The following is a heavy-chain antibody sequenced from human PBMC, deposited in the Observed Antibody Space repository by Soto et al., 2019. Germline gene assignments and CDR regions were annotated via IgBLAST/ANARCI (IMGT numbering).Heavy chain of an antibody. J-gene: IGHJ3*02. CDR1: GFTFSHYG. Sequence: QVQLVESGGGVVQPGRSLRLSCAASGFTFSHYGMNWVRQAPGKGLEWVALISYDGSHKHYEDSVKGRFTISRDNSDNXLXLXXSSLTTEDTDVYYCAKGSVLGYCTGGSCYGDAFDIWGQGTMVTVSS. V-gene: IGHV3-30*18. D-gene: IGHD2-15*01. CDR3: AKGSVLGYCTGGSCYGDAFDI. CDR2: ISYDGSHK.